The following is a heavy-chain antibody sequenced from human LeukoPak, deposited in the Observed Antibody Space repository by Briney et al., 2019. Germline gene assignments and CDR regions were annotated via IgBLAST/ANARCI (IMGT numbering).Heavy chain of an antibody. J-gene: IGHJ5*02. CDR1: VFTLSTNA. CDR2: ISGSGAST. V-gene: IGHV3-23*01. CDR3: AKAVDSSGYNWFDP. D-gene: IGHD3-22*01. Sequence: PGGSLRLSCLTSVFTLSTNAMSWVRQAPGKGLEWISGISGSGASTYYADSVKGRFTISRDDSRNTLYLQMNSLRGDDTAVYYCAKAVDSSGYNWFDPWGLGTLVTVSS.